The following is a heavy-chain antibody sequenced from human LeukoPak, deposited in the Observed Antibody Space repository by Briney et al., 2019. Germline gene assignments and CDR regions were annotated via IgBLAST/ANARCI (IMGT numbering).Heavy chain of an antibody. CDR2: INHSGST. V-gene: IGHV4-34*01. D-gene: IGHD6-6*01. Sequence: SETLSLTCAVYGGSFSGYYWSWIRQPPGKGLEWIGEINHSGSTNYNPSLKSRVTISVDTSKNQSSLKLSSVTAADTAVYYCARGLAYSSSPYYFDYWGQGTLVTVSS. J-gene: IGHJ4*02. CDR1: GGSFSGYY. CDR3: ARGLAYSSSPYYFDY.